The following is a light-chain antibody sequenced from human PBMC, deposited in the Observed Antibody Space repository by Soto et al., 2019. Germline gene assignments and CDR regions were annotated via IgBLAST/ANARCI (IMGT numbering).Light chain of an antibody. V-gene: IGKV1-39*01. CDR1: QSISSY. Sequence: DIQMTQSPSSLSASVGDRVTITCRASQSISSYLNWYQQKPGKAPKLLIYAASSLQSGVPSRFSGSGFGTDSTLTISSLQPEDFATYYCLLDYAYFWAFGQGTKVDIK. J-gene: IGKJ1*01. CDR3: LLDYAYFWA. CDR2: AAS.